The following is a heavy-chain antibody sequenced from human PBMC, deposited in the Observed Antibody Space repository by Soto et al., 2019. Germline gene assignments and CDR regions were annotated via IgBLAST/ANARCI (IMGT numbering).Heavy chain of an antibody. V-gene: IGHV4-39*01. CDR3: VRQGSATQGGNSPLYYFDY. Sequence: SETLSLTCTVSGGSISSSSYYWGWIRQPPGKGLEWIGSIYYSGSTYYNPSLKSRVTISVDTSKNQFSLKLSSVAAADTAVYYCVRQGSATQGGNSPLYYFDYWGQGTLVTVSS. D-gene: IGHD1-1*01. CDR1: GGSISSSSYY. J-gene: IGHJ4*02. CDR2: IYYSGST.